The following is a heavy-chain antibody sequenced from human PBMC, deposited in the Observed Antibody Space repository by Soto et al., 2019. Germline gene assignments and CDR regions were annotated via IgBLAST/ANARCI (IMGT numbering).Heavy chain of an antibody. D-gene: IGHD3-22*01. J-gene: IGHJ4*02. CDR1: GGSISSGGYY. CDR2: IYYSGST. CDR3: ARARNYYDSSGYSAPDY. Sequence: SETLSLTCTVSGGSISSGGYYWSWIRQHPGKGLEWIGYIYYSGSTYYNPSLKSRVTISVDTSKNQFSLKLSSVTAADTAVYYCARARNYYDSSGYSAPDYWGQGTLVTVSS. V-gene: IGHV4-31*03.